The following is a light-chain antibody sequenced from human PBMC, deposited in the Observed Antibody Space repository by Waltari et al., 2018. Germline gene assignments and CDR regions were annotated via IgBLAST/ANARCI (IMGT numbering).Light chain of an antibody. V-gene: IGKV1-5*03. CDR2: KAS. J-gene: IGKJ4*01. CDR1: QSISNW. Sequence: ASVGDRVTITCRASQSISNWLAWYQQKPGKAPKLLIYKASTLESGVPSRFSGSGSGTEFTLTISSLQPDDFATYYCQQYNSYSLLTF. CDR3: QQYNSYSLLT.